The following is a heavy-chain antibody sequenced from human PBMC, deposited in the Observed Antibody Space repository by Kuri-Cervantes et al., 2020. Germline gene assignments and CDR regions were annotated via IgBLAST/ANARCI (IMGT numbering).Heavy chain of an antibody. D-gene: IGHD2-2*01. CDR2: IHHGGST. J-gene: IGHJ4*02. CDR1: DDYFSRGSYF. CDR3: ARALTSPRYYLDY. Sequence: SETLSLTCTVADDYFSRGSYFWSWIRQPPGKGLEWIGYIHHGGSTNYNPALKSRGNISVDWSRNQFSLKLGSVTAADTAVYYCARALTSPRYYLDYWGQGTLVTVSS. V-gene: IGHV4-61*01.